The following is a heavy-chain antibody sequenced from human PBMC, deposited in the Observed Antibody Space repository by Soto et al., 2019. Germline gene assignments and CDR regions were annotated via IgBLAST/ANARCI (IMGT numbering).Heavy chain of an antibody. D-gene: IGHD5-12*01. CDR3: ASSELATLRDTEYFHH. V-gene: IGHV4-59*01. J-gene: IGHJ1*01. CDR2: AFHTGGT. CDR1: NDSIRRYY. Sequence: QVQLQESGPGLVKPSETLSLTCTVSNDSIRRYYWSWIRQPPGRVLEWIGYAFHTGGTNYNPSLKSRVAISVDSSKSQFALKLTSVTAADTAVYFCASSELATLRDTEYFHHWGQGTLVTVSS.